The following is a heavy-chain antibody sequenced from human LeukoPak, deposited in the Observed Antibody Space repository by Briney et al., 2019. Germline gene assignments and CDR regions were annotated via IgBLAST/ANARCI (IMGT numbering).Heavy chain of an antibody. CDR2: IYYSGST. CDR3: ARKNNCSGGSCHSSSWFDP. Sequence: SETLSLTCTVSGGSISSSSYYWGWIRQPPGKGLEWIGSIYYSGSTYYNPSPKSRVTISVDTSKNQFSLKLSSVTAADTAVYYCARKNNCSGGSCHSSSWFDPWGQGTLVTVSS. V-gene: IGHV4-39*07. D-gene: IGHD2-15*01. CDR1: GGSISSSSYY. J-gene: IGHJ5*02.